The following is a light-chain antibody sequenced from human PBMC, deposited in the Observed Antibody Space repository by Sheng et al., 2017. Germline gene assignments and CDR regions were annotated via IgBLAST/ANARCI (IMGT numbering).Light chain of an antibody. CDR1: ELGNKY. CDR3: QAWDSSIV. CDR2: QDS. J-gene: IGLJ2*01. Sequence: SYELTQPPSVSVSPGQTASITCSGDELGNKYACWYQQKPGQSPVVVIYQDSKRPSGIPERFSGSNSGNTATLTISGTQAMDEADYYCQAWDSSIVFGGGTKLTVL. V-gene: IGLV3-1*01.